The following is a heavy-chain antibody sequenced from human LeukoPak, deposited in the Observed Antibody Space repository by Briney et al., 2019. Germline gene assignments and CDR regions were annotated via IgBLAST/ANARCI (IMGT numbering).Heavy chain of an antibody. J-gene: IGHJ4*02. D-gene: IGHD6-19*01. CDR3: ARGEGQWLVGVDY. CDR2: IIPIFGTA. Sequence: GASVKVSCKASGGTFGSYAISWVRQAPGEGLEWMGGIIPIFGTANYAQKFQGRVTITADESTSTAYMELSSLRSEDTAVYYCARGEGQWLVGVDYWGRGTLVTVSS. CDR1: GGTFGSYA. V-gene: IGHV1-69*13.